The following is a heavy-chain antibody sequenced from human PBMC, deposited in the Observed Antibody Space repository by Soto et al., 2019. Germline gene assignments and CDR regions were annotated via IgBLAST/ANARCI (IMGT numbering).Heavy chain of an antibody. CDR3: TRSPLMSLDWFDP. CDR1: GYTFTSYA. Sequence: ASVKVSCKASGYTFTSYAGHWVRQAPGQRLEWMGWINAANGYTKYSQKFQGRVTITRDTSASTAYMELSSLRSEDTAMYYCTRSPLMSLDWFDPWGQGTLVTVSS. J-gene: IGHJ5*02. V-gene: IGHV1-3*01. CDR2: INAANGYT. D-gene: IGHD2-8*01.